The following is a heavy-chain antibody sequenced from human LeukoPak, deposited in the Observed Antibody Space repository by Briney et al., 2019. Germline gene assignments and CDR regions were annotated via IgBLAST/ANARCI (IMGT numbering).Heavy chain of an antibody. CDR3: ARGPPYSSSWLRHFDY. V-gene: IGHV3-30-3*01. D-gene: IGHD6-13*01. Sequence: GGSLRLSCAASGFTFSSYAMHWVRQAPGKGLEWVAVISYDGSNKYYADSVKGRFTISRDNSKNTLYLQMNSLRAEDTAVYYCARGPPYSSSWLRHFDYWGQGTLVTVSS. CDR1: GFTFSSYA. CDR2: ISYDGSNK. J-gene: IGHJ4*02.